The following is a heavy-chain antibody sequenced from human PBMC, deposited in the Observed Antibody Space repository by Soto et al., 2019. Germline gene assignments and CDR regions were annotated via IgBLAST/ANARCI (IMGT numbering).Heavy chain of an antibody. CDR1: GSSVSSDTHY. CDR2: IYSSGST. CDR3: ARFVRFCSGTICYTRADF. D-gene: IGHD2-2*02. V-gene: IGHV4-61*01. Sequence: SETLSLTCTVSGSSVSSDTHYWSWIRHPPGNRLEWIGFIYSSGSTNYNPSLKSRVTMSVDTSKNQFSLKLRSVIVADTAVYPWARFVRFCSGTICYTRADFWGKGNTATVYS. J-gene: IGHJ6*04.